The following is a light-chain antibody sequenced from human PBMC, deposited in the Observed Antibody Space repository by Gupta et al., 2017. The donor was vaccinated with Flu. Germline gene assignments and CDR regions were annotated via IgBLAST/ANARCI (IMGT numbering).Light chain of an antibody. CDR3: QEYYSYSSKA. CDR1: QSSSSW. CDR2: KTS. J-gene: IGKJ1*01. Sequence: DRVTITCRASQSSSSWLAWYQQKPGKAPKLLIYKTSTLESGVPSRFSGSGSGTEFTLTISSLQPDDLSTYYCQEYYSYSSKAFGQWTKVEI. V-gene: IGKV1-5*03.